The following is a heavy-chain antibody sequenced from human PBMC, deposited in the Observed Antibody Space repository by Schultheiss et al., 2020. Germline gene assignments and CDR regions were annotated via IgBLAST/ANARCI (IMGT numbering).Heavy chain of an antibody. CDR2: INQSGST. Sequence: SETLALTWTVSGFSIKSGHYWGRIRQPPGKGLEWIGEINQSGSTNYNPSLKRRVTVSVDTSKNQFSLKLSSVTAADTAVYYCARGRGSSWYGMYGMDVWGQGTTVTVSS. V-gene: IGHV4-38-2*02. J-gene: IGHJ6*02. CDR1: GFSIKSGHY. D-gene: IGHD6-13*01. CDR3: ARGRGSSWYGMYGMDV.